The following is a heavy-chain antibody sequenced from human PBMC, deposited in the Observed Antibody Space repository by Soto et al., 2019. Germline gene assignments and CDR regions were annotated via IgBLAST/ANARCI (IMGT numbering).Heavy chain of an antibody. CDR2: ISGSGGST. V-gene: IGHV3-23*01. J-gene: IGHJ4*02. D-gene: IGHD2-15*01. Sequence: EVQLLESGGDLVQPGGSLRLSCVASGFTFSSYAMSWVRQAPGKGLEWVSTISGSGGSTYYADSMKGRFTISRDNSKNTLHLQMNSLRAEDTVVYYCAKERSEVAARSALNYWGQGALVTISS. CDR3: AKERSEVAARSALNY. CDR1: GFTFSSYA.